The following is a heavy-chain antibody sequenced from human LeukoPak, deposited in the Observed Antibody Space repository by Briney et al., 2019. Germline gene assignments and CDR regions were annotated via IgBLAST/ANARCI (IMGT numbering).Heavy chain of an antibody. CDR1: GGSFSPYY. D-gene: IGHD2-21*02. V-gene: IGHV4-34*01. CDR2: INHSGST. CDR3: ARGGFYCGGDCYVDY. Sequence: SETLSLTCAVYGGSFSPYYWGWIRQPPGKGLEWIGEINHSGSTNYNPSLKSRVTISVDTSKNQFSLRLSSVTAADTAVYYCARGGFYCGGDCYVDYWDQGTLVTVSS. J-gene: IGHJ4*02.